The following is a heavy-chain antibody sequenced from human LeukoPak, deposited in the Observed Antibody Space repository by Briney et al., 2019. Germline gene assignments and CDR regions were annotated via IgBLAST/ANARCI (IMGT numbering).Heavy chain of an antibody. CDR1: GFTFSSYS. V-gene: IGHV3-66*01. Sequence: GGSLRLSCAASGFTFSSYSMNWVRQAPGKGLEWVSVIYSGGSTYYADSVKGRFTISRDNSKNTLYLQMNSLRAEDTAVYYCARDQSGGYNEYAFDIWGQGTMVTVSS. CDR2: IYSGGST. D-gene: IGHD5-24*01. J-gene: IGHJ3*02. CDR3: ARDQSGGYNEYAFDI.